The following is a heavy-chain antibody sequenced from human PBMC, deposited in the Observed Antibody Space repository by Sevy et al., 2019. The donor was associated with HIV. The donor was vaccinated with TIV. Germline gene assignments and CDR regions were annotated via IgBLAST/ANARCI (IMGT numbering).Heavy chain of an antibody. J-gene: IGHJ4*02. D-gene: IGHD2-2*01. CDR1: GGSFSGYY. V-gene: IGHV4-34*01. CDR2: INHSGST. Sequence: SETLSLTCAVYGGSFSGYYWSWIRQPPGMGLEWIGEINHSGSTNYNPSLKSRVTISVDTSKNQFSLKLSSVTAADTAVYYCARSKDCSSTSCYKPFDYWGQRTLVTVSS. CDR3: ARSKDCSSTSCYKPFDY.